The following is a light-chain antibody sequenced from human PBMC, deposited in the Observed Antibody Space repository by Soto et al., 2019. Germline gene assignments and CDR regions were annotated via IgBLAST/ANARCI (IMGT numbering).Light chain of an antibody. J-gene: IGLJ1*01. CDR2: GNS. CDR1: SSNIGAGYD. Sequence: SVLTQPPSVSGAPGQRVTISCTGSSSNIGAGYDVHWYQQLPGTAPKLLIYGNSNRPSGVPDRFSGSKSGTSASLAITGLQAEDEADYYCQSYDSSLSAPNVFGTGTKVTVL. V-gene: IGLV1-40*01. CDR3: QSYDSSLSAPNV.